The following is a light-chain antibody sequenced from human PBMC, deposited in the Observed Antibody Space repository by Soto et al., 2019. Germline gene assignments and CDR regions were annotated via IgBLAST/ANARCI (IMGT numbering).Light chain of an antibody. Sequence: EIVLTQSPATLSLSPGERAPLSCRASQSVSTYLAWYQQKPGQAPRLLIYDASNRATDIPARISGSESGTEFTLTISSLQSEDFAVYYCQQYNDWPRTFGQGTKVDIK. V-gene: IGKV3-15*01. CDR2: DAS. CDR3: QQYNDWPRT. J-gene: IGKJ1*01. CDR1: QSVSTY.